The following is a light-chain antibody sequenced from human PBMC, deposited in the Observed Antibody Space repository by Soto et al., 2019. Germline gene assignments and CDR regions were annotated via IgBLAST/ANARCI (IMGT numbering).Light chain of an antibody. Sequence: EIVLTQSPSTLSLSPGERATLSCRASQSVNNYLAWYQQKSGQAPRLLIYDASNRATGIPARFSGSGSGTDFTLTISSLEPEDFAVYYCQHRSGCTFGPGTKVDIK. J-gene: IGKJ3*01. CDR1: QSVNNY. CDR2: DAS. CDR3: QHRSGCT. V-gene: IGKV3-11*01.